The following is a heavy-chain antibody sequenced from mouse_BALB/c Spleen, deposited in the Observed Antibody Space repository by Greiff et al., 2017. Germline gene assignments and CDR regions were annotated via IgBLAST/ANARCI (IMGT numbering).Heavy chain of an antibody. CDR3: ARTGNYNIAY. D-gene: IGHD2-1*01. CDR1: GYTFTDYN. CDR2: INPNNGGT. V-gene: IGHV1-18*01. J-gene: IGHJ3*01. Sequence: VQLKQSGPELVKPGASVKIPCKASGYTFTDYNMDWVKQSHGKSLEWIGDINPNNGGTIYNQKFKGKATLTVDKSSSTAYMELRSLTSEDTAVYYCARTGNYNIAYWGQGTLVTVSA.